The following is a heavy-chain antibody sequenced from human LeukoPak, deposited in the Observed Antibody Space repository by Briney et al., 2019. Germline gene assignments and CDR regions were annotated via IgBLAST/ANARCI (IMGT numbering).Heavy chain of an antibody. CDR3: ARGSSSWYIGWYFDL. CDR2: MNPNSGNT. J-gene: IGHJ2*01. Sequence: ASVKVSCKASGYTFTSYVINWVRQATGQGLEWMGWMNPNSGNTGYAQKFQGRVTMTRNTSISTAYMELSSLRSEDTAVYYCARGSSSWYIGWYFDLWGRGTLVTVSS. D-gene: IGHD6-13*01. CDR1: GYTFTSYV. V-gene: IGHV1-8*01.